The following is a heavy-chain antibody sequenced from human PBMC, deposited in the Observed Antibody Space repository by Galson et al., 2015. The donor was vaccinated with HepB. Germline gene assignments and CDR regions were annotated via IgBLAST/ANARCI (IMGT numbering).Heavy chain of an antibody. V-gene: IGHV3-23*01. CDR2: ISGSGSGGGT. J-gene: IGHJ6*02. CDR1: GITFSSYA. CDR3: AKDDNEYGDYAVGQYSYYYGMDV. Sequence: SLRLGCAASGITFSSYAMNWVREAPGEGLEWVSVISGSGSGGGTYYADSVKGRITVFSDDSKNTLDRQMNSLRAVDTAVYYCAKDDNEYGDYAVGQYSYYYGMDVWGQGTTVPVSS. D-gene: IGHD4-17*01.